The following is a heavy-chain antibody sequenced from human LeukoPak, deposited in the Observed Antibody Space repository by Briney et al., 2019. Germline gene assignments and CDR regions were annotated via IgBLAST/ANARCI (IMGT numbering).Heavy chain of an antibody. CDR1: GYTFTSYD. J-gene: IGHJ5*02. Sequence: GASVTVSCKASGYTFTSYDINWVRQATGQGLEWMGWMNPNSGNTGYAQKFQGRVTMTRNTSISTAYMELSSLRSEDTAVYYCAREGSSSPITNWFDPWGQGTLVTVSS. D-gene: IGHD6-13*01. CDR3: AREGSSSPITNWFDP. V-gene: IGHV1-8*01. CDR2: MNPNSGNT.